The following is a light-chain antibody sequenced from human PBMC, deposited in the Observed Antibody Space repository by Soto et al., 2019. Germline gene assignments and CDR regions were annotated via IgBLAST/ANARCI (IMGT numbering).Light chain of an antibody. CDR1: SSDVGGYNY. V-gene: IGLV2-14*01. Sequence: QSVLTQPASVSGSPGQSITISCTGTSSDVGGYNYVSWYQQHLGKAPKLMIYDVSNRPSGVSNRFSGSKSGNTASLTISGLQAEDEADYYCSSYTSSSPWVFGGGTQLTVL. J-gene: IGLJ3*02. CDR3: SSYTSSSPWV. CDR2: DVS.